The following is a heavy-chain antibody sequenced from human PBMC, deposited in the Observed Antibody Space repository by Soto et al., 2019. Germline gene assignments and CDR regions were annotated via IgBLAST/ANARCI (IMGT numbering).Heavy chain of an antibody. CDR1: GVSIRSYY. V-gene: IGHV4-59*08. CDR2: IYYSGST. J-gene: IGHJ2*01. Sequence: QVQLQESGPGLVKPSETLSLTCTVSGVSIRSYYWSWIRQPPGKGLEWIGFIYYSGSTNYNPSLTSRVTISVDTSKNQFSLKLRSVTAADTALYYCARQGRDGYNNHWYFDLWGRGTLATVSS. CDR3: ARQGRDGYNNHWYFDL. D-gene: IGHD5-12*01.